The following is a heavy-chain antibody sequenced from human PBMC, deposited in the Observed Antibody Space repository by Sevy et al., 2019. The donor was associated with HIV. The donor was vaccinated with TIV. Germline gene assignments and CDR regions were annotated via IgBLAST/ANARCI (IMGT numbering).Heavy chain of an antibody. V-gene: IGHV3-49*03. Sequence: GGSLRLSCTTSGFTFDDYAMSWFRQAPGKGLEWVAFITRNSYEAYGGTTGYAAFVKGRFIISRDDSKSVSYLQMNSLTTGDTAVYYCTRGLATADTPEYYFDYWGQGTLVTVSS. CDR2: ITRNSYEAYGGTT. J-gene: IGHJ4*02. CDR3: TRGLATADTPEYYFDY. D-gene: IGHD5-12*01. CDR1: GFTFDDYA.